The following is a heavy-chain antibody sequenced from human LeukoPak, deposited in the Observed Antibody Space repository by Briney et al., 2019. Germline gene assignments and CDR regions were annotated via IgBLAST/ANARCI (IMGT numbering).Heavy chain of an antibody. J-gene: IGHJ4*02. Sequence: SQTLSLTCTVSGGSISSGGYYWSWIRQHPGKGLEWIGYIYYIGSTYYSPSLKSRVTISVDTSKNQFSLKLSSVTAADTAVYYCARDNRSGYDGAYYFDYWGQGTLVTVSS. CDR2: IYYIGST. CDR1: GGSISSGGYY. D-gene: IGHD6-25*01. V-gene: IGHV4-31*03. CDR3: ARDNRSGYDGAYYFDY.